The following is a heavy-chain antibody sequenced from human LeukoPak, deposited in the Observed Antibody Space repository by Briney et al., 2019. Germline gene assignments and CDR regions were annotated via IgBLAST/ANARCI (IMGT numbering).Heavy chain of an antibody. J-gene: IGHJ3*02. CDR2: IYYSGST. CDR1: GGSISSYY. V-gene: IGHV4-59*08. D-gene: IGHD2-15*01. Sequence: SETLSLTCTVSGGSISSYYWSWIRQPPGKGLEWIGYIYYSGSTNYNPSLKSRVTISADTSKKQFSLNLRSVTAADTAVYYCARHGPPSCSGCSCYSGAFDIWGRGTMVTVSS. CDR3: ARHGPPSCSGCSCYSGAFDI.